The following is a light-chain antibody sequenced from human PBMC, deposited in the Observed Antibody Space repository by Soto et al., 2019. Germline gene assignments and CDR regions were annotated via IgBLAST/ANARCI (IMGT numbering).Light chain of an antibody. J-gene: IGLJ1*01. CDR3: FSYAGSYSPYV. CDR1: SSDVGGYKS. Sequence: QSALTQPRSVSGSPGQSVTISCAGTSSDVGGYKSVSWYQQHPGKAPKLIIYDVTKPPSGVPDRFSGSKSGNTASLTISGLQAEDAAAYYCFSYAGSYSPYVFGPGTKLTVL. V-gene: IGLV2-11*01. CDR2: DVT.